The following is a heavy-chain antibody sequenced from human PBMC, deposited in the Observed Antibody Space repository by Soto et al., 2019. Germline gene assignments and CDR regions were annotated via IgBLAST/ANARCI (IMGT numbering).Heavy chain of an antibody. D-gene: IGHD3-3*01. CDR3: AREYNDFWSGYYNRFDY. CDR2: INGGNGNT. Sequence: ASVKVSCKASGYTFTGYYMHWVRQAPGQGLEWMGWINGGNGNTKYSEKFQGRVTITRDTSASTAYMELSSLRSEDTAVYYCAREYNDFWSGYYNRFDYWGQGTLVTVSS. J-gene: IGHJ4*02. V-gene: IGHV1-3*01. CDR1: GYTFTGYY.